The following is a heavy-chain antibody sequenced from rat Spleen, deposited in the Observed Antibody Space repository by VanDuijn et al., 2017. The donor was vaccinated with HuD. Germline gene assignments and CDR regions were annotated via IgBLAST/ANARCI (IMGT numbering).Heavy chain of an antibody. D-gene: IGHD2-2*01. Sequence: EVQLVESGGGLVQPGRSLKLSCVASGFTFNNYWMSWIRQAPGKGLEWVASITNTGGSIYYPDSVKGRFTISRDNAKRTLFLQMDSLRSDDTATYYCAGAGYLRDWYFDFWGPGTMVTVSS. CDR3: AGAGYLRDWYFDF. V-gene: IGHV5-31*01. CDR2: ITNTGGSI. J-gene: IGHJ1*01. CDR1: GFTFNNYW.